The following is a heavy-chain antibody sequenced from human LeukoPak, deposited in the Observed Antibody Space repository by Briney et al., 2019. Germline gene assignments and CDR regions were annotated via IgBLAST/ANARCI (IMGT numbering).Heavy chain of an antibody. CDR1: GYTFTGYY. CDR2: INPNSGGT. D-gene: IGHD3-22*01. CDR3: ARGSPGYDSSGYYYESQRVLDY. V-gene: IGHV1-2*06. J-gene: IGHJ4*02. Sequence: GASVKVSCKASGYTFTGYYMHWVRQAPGQGLEWMGRINPNSGGTNYAQKFQGRVTMTRDTSISTAYMELSRLRSDDTAVYYCARGSPGYDSSGYYYESQRVLDYWGQGTLVTVSS.